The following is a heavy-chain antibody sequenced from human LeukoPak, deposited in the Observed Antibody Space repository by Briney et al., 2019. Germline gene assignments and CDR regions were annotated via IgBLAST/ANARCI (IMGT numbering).Heavy chain of an antibody. D-gene: IGHD4-17*01. CDR3: ASALGTYGDYLGWFDP. Sequence: SVKVSCKASGGTFSSYAISWVRQAPGQGLEWMGGIIPIFGTANYAQKFQGRVTITADESTSTAYMELSSLRSEDTAVYYCASALGTYGDYLGWFDPWGQGTLVTVSS. CDR1: GGTFSSYA. V-gene: IGHV1-69*13. J-gene: IGHJ5*02. CDR2: IIPIFGTA.